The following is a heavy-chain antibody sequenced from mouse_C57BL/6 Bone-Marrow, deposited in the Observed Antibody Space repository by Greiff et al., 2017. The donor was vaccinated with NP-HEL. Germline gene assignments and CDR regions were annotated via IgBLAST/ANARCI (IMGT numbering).Heavy chain of an antibody. CDR1: GYTFTSYW. CDR3: ARNYSNYVPFAY. J-gene: IGHJ3*01. D-gene: IGHD2-5*01. Sequence: VQLQQPGAELVKPGASVKLSCKASGYTFTSYWMHWVKQRPGQGLEWIGMIHPNSGSTNYNEKFKSKATLTVDKSSSTAYMQHSSLTSEDSAVYYCARNYSNYVPFAYWGQGTLVTVSA. V-gene: IGHV1-64*01. CDR2: IHPNSGST.